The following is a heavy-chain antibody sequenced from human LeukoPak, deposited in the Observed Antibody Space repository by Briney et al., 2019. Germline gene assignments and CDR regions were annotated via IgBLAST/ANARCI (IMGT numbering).Heavy chain of an antibody. CDR3: ARLVPAAIGYSGFTDY. Sequence: NPGGSLRLSCAASVFTFCSHWMHWVRQAPGKGLEWVSSISSSSSYIYYADSVKGRFTISRDNAKNSLYLQMNSLRAEDTAVYYCARLVPAAIGYSGFTDYWGQGTLVTVSS. V-gene: IGHV3-21*01. D-gene: IGHD2-2*01. CDR1: VFTFCSHW. J-gene: IGHJ4*02. CDR2: ISSSSSYI.